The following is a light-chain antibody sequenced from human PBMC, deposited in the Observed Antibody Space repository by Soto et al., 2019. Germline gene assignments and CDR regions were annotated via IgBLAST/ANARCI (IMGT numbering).Light chain of an antibody. CDR1: QSVSNY. CDR3: QQRSNWPPFT. J-gene: IGKJ5*01. Sequence: EIVLTQSPATLSLSPGERATLSCRASQSVSNYLAWYQQKPGQAPRLLIYDASNRATDIPARFSGSGSGTDFTLTISSLEPEDFAVYYWQQRSNWPPFTFGQGTRLEIK. CDR2: DAS. V-gene: IGKV3-11*01.